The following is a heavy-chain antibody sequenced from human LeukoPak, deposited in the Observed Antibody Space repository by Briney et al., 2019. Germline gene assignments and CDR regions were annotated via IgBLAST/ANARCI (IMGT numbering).Heavy chain of an antibody. D-gene: IGHD2-2*01. Sequence: GGSLRLSCAASGFTFSSYEMNWVRQAPGKGLEWVSYISSSGSTIYYADSVKGRFTISRDNAKNSLYLQMSSLRAEDTAVYYCARDRADCSSTSCFHYYGMDVWGQGTTVTVSS. J-gene: IGHJ6*02. CDR2: ISSSGSTI. CDR3: ARDRADCSSTSCFHYYGMDV. CDR1: GFTFSSYE. V-gene: IGHV3-48*03.